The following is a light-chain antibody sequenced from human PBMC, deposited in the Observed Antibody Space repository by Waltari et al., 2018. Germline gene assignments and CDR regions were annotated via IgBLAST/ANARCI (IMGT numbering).Light chain of an antibody. V-gene: IGKV3-11*01. CDR1: QSVSSS. Sequence: VILTQSPATLSLSPGERVPLSCRASQSVSSSLAWYHQKPGQAPRLLIYSASSRATDIPDRFSGSGSGTEFTLTINSLEPEDVGVYHCYQHSSGYTFGPGTKLDVK. CDR3: YQHSSGYT. J-gene: IGKJ3*01. CDR2: SAS.